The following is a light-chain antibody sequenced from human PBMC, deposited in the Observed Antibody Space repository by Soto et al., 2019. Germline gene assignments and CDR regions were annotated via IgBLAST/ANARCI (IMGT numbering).Light chain of an antibody. Sequence: EIVLTQSPGTLSLSPGERATLSCRASQSVSSTLAWYQQKRGQAPRLLIYGASSRATGIPDRFSGSGSGTDFTLTISRLEPEDFAVYYCQQYGSSPRTFGQGTKVDIK. CDR2: GAS. CDR1: QSVSST. J-gene: IGKJ1*01. V-gene: IGKV3-20*01. CDR3: QQYGSSPRT.